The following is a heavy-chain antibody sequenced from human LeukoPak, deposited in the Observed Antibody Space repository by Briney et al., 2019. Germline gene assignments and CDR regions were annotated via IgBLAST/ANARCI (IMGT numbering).Heavy chain of an antibody. CDR1: GGSISSYY. D-gene: IGHD5-18*01. CDR3: ARQGAYSYGPDY. V-gene: IGHV4-59*08. Sequence: SETLSLTCTVSGGSISSYYWSWIRQPPGKGLEWIGYIYYSGSTNYNPSLKSRVTISVDTSKNQFSLKLSSVTAADTAVYYCARQGAYSYGPDYWGQGTLVTVSS. J-gene: IGHJ4*02. CDR2: IYYSGST.